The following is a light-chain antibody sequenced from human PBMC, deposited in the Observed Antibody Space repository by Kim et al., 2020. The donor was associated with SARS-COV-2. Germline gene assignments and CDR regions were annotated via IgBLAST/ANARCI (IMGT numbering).Light chain of an antibody. CDR1: LRVISY. Sequence: SPVQIASLSCRASLRVISYLSGYQQKPGQAPRLLIYYASNRASGIPARFSGSGSGTDFSLTISSLEPEDFSVYYCQQHSNWPPITFGQGTRLEIK. J-gene: IGKJ5*01. CDR3: QQHSNWPPIT. V-gene: IGKV3-11*01. CDR2: YAS.